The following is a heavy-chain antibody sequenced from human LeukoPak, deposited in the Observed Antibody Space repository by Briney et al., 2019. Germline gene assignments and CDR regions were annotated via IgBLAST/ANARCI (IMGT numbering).Heavy chain of an antibody. J-gene: IGHJ5*02. D-gene: IGHD3-22*01. CDR3: ARHERGDYYDSSGYYPNWFDP. CDR1: GGSISSYY. V-gene: IGHV4-59*08. Sequence: SETLSLTCTVSGGSISSYYWSWIRQPPGKGLEWIGYIYYSGSTNYNPSRKSRVTISVDTSKNQFSLKLSSVTAADTAVYYCARHERGDYYDSSGYYPNWFDPWGQGTLVTVSS. CDR2: IYYSGST.